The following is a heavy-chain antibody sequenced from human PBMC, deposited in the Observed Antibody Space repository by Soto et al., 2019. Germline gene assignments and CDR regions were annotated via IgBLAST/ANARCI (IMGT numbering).Heavy chain of an antibody. D-gene: IGHD6-19*01. V-gene: IGHV1-18*04. CDR3: ARRPFSSGRIPSYYYYYYGMDV. J-gene: IGHJ6*02. CDR2: ISAYNGNT. CDR1: GYTFTSYG. Sequence: ASVKVSCKASGYTFTSYGISWVRQAPGQGLEWMGWISAYNGNTNYAQKLQGRVTMTTDTSTSTAYMELRSLRSDDTAVYYCARRPFSSGRIPSYYYYYYGMDVWGQGXTVTVSS.